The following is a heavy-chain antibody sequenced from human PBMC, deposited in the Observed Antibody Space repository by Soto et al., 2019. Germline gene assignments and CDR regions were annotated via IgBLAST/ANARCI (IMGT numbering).Heavy chain of an antibody. Sequence: PSETLSLTCAVYGGSFSGYYWSWIRQPPGKGLEWIGEINHSGSTNYNPSLKSRVTISVDTSKNQFSLKLSSVTAADTAVYYCARGLKQQLVRPYYYYYYMDVWGKGTTVTVS. CDR3: ARGLKQQLVRPYYYYYYMDV. CDR2: INHSGST. CDR1: GGSFSGYY. D-gene: IGHD6-13*01. V-gene: IGHV4-34*01. J-gene: IGHJ6*03.